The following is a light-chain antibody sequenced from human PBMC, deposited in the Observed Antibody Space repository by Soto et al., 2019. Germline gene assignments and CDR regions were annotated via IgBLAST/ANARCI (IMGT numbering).Light chain of an antibody. CDR3: QQYNSYVWA. Sequence: DIQMTQSPSTLSASVGDRVTITCRASQSISSWLAWYQQKPGKAPKLLIYDASSLESGVPSRFSGSGSGTEFTLTISSLQSDDFATSSCQQYNSYVWAFGQGTK. CDR2: DAS. J-gene: IGKJ1*01. CDR1: QSISSW. V-gene: IGKV1-5*01.